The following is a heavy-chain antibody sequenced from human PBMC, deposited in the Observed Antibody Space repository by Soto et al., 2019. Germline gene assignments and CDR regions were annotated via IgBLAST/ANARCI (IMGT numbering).Heavy chain of an antibody. Sequence: EVQLLESGGGLVQPGGSLRLSCAASGFTSSNYAMNWVRQAPGKGLAWVSGISGSGGSTYYADSVKGRFTISRDNSKNTLYLQMNSLRAEDTAVYYCARGTYYYDSSGKYFFDYWGQGTLVTVSS. CDR2: ISGSGGST. J-gene: IGHJ4*02. D-gene: IGHD3-22*01. CDR3: ARGTYYYDSSGKYFFDY. CDR1: GFTSSNYA. V-gene: IGHV3-23*01.